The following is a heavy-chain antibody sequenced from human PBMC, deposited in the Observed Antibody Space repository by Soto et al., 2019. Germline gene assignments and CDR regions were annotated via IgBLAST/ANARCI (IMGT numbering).Heavy chain of an antibody. CDR1: GGTFSSYA. D-gene: IGHD3-10*01. V-gene: IGHV1-69*01. J-gene: IGHJ4*02. CDR3: ARVEIWFGELSTQYYFDY. Sequence: QVQLVQSGAEVKKPGSSVKVSCKASGGTFSSYAISWVRQAPGQGLEWMGGIIPIFGTANYAQKFQGRVTITAAESTSTAYMELSSLRSEDTAVYYCARVEIWFGELSTQYYFDYWGQGTLVTVSS. CDR2: IIPIFGTA.